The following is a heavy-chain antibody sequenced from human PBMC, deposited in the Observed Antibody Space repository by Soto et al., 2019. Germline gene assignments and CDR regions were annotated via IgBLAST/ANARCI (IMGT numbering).Heavy chain of an antibody. J-gene: IGHJ6*02. CDR2: VVPIFDRS. V-gene: IGHV1-69*01. CDR3: ASFPFRHGDYYYSLPVDV. D-gene: IGHD3-22*01. CDR1: GYDFNTYP. Sequence: QMQLAQSGAEVKRPGSSVKVSCKASGYDFNTYPLNWVRQAPGQGLEWIGGVVPIFDRSHYAEHLRGRVAITADESSDTAFMELTRLTFEDTATYFCASFPFRHGDYYYSLPVDVWGQGTTVIVSS.